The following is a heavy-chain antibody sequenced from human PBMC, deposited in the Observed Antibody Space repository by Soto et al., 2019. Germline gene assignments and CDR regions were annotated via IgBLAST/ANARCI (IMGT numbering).Heavy chain of an antibody. Sequence: EVQLVESGGGLVQPGGSLRLSCAASGFTFSSYWMHWVRQAPGKGLVWVSSISTDASSTSYADPVKGRFTISRDNAKNTLYLQMNSVRAEDTAVYYCARLPNKRPQNWGQRTLVIVSP. J-gene: IGHJ1*01. CDR3: ARLPNKRPQN. V-gene: IGHV3-74*01. CDR2: ISTDASST. CDR1: GFTFSSYW.